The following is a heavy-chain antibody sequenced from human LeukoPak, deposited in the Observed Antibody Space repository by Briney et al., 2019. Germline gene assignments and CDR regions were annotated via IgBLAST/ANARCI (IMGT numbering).Heavy chain of an antibody. Sequence: GGSLRLSCAASGFTFSSYWMHWVRQAPGKGLVWVSRINSDGSSTSYADSVKGRFTISRDNAKNSLYLQMNSLRAEDTAVYYCARAQGAYYYDSNNNDAFDIWGQGTMVTVSS. V-gene: IGHV3-74*01. CDR3: ARAQGAYYYDSNNNDAFDI. J-gene: IGHJ3*02. CDR2: INSDGSST. D-gene: IGHD3-22*01. CDR1: GFTFSSYW.